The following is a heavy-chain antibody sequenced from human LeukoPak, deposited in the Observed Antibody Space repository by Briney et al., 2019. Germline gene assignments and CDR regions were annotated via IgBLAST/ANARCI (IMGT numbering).Heavy chain of an antibody. Sequence: GEPLKISCQGSGSSFTSYWIGWVRRLPGKGLEWMGIIYPGDSDTRYSPSFQGQVTISADKSISTAYLQWSSLKASDTAMYYCASSYSSSRYSDDYYGMDVWGQGTTVTVSS. CDR3: ASSYSSSRYSDDYYGMDV. CDR1: GSSFTSYW. CDR2: IYPGDSDT. D-gene: IGHD6-13*01. V-gene: IGHV5-51*01. J-gene: IGHJ6*02.